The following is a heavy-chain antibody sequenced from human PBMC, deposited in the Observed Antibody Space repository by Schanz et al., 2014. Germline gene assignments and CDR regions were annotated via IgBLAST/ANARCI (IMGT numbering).Heavy chain of an antibody. Sequence: QVQLVQSGAEVKKPGASVRLSCEASGYTFTSYDINWVRQAPGQGLEWMGLINPSSGTTRIAQNFQGRLTVTRDTSTSTVNMELSSLRSEDTAVYYCARGGFFDSTSFDSWGQGTLVTVSS. J-gene: IGHJ4*02. CDR2: INPSSGTT. V-gene: IGHV1-46*03. CDR3: ARGGFFDSTSFDS. D-gene: IGHD2-2*01. CDR1: GYTFTSYD.